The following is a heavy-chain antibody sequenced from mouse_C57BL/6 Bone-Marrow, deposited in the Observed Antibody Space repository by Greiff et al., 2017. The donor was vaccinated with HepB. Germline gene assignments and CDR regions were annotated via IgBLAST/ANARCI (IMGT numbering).Heavy chain of an antibody. CDR1: GYTFTSYW. CDR2: IHPKSGST. D-gene: IGHD2-1*01. V-gene: IGHV1-64*01. Sequence: QVPLQQSGAELVKPGASVKLSCKASGYTFTSYWMHWVKQRPGPGLEWIGMIHPKSGSTNYNEKFKSKATLTVDKSSSTAYMQLSSLTSEDSAVYYCARGGYYGNSAWFAYWGQGTLVTVSA. CDR3: ARGGYYGNSAWFAY. J-gene: IGHJ3*01.